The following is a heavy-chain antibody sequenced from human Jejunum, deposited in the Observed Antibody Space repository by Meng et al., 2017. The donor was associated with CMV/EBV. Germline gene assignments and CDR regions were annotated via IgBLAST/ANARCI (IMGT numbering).Heavy chain of an antibody. CDR1: GLTFTNYW. J-gene: IGHJ4*02. D-gene: IGHD4-17*01. CDR3: ATVFDY. V-gene: IGHV3-74*01. Sequence: SLKISCAASGLTFTNYWMHWVRQAPGKGLVWVSGTNTDGTSTYYADSVKGRFTISRDNAKNTLYLQMSSLRAEDTAVYYCATVFDYWGQGTLVTVSS. CDR2: TNTDGTST.